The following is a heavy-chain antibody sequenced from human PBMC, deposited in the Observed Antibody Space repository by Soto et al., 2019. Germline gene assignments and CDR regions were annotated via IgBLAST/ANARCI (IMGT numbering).Heavy chain of an antibody. D-gene: IGHD2-2*01. CDR2: IYYSGST. J-gene: IGHJ6*02. Sequence: SETLSLTCTVSGASISSGDYYWSWIRQPPGKGLEWIGYIYYSGSTYYNPSLKSRVTISVDMSKNQFSLKLTSVTAADTAVYYCARAVYCTTANCWDDFHYYNIDVWGQGTAVTVSS. CDR1: GASISSGDYY. V-gene: IGHV4-30-4*01. CDR3: ARAVYCTTANCWDDFHYYNIDV.